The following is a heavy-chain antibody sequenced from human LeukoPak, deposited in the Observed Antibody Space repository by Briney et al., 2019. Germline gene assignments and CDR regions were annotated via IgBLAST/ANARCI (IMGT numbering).Heavy chain of an antibody. J-gene: IGHJ4*02. D-gene: IGHD6-19*01. CDR2: IYSGGST. CDR3: ARALAVASYFDY. Sequence: GGSLRLSCTASGFTVSSNYMSWVRQAPGKGLEWVSVIYSGGSTYYADSVKGRFTISRDNSKNTLYLQMNSLRAEETAVYYCARALAVASYFDYWGQGTLVTVSS. V-gene: IGHV3-53*01. CDR1: GFTVSSNY.